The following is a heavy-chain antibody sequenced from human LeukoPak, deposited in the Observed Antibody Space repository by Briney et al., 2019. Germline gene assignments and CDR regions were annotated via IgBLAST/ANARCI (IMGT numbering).Heavy chain of an antibody. CDR2: IYYSGST. Sequence: PSETLSLICTVSGGSISSYYWSWIRQPPGKGLVWIGYIYYSGSTNYNPSLKSRVTISVDTSKNQFSLKLSSVTAADTAVYYCAVSPYYYGSGSYSPFDPWGQGTLVTVSS. J-gene: IGHJ5*02. CDR3: AVSPYYYGSGSYSPFDP. D-gene: IGHD3-10*01. CDR1: GGSISSYY. V-gene: IGHV4-59*01.